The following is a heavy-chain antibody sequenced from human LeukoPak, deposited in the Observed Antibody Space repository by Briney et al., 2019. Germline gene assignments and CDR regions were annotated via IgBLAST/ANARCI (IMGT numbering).Heavy chain of an antibody. D-gene: IGHD1-1*01. V-gene: IGHV3-21*01. J-gene: IGHJ4*02. Sequence: GGSLRLSCAASGFTFSSYSMNWVRQAPGKGLEWVSSISSSSSYIYYADSVKGRFTISRDNAKNSLYLQMNSLRAEDTAVYYCARVNPPDPQELIYYFDYWGQGTLVTVSS. CDR3: ARVNPPDPQELIYYFDY. CDR2: ISSSSSYI. CDR1: GFTFSSYS.